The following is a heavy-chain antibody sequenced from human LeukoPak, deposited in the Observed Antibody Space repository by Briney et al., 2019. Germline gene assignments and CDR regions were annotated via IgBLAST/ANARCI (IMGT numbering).Heavy chain of an antibody. J-gene: IGHJ4*02. V-gene: IGHV4-39*01. Sequence: SETLSLTCAVSGGSIRSSNHYWGWIRQPPGKGLEWIGSIYYSGSICYNPSLKSRVTISVDTSKNQFSLKLSSVTAADTAVYYCARQILFHSERWLQFFDYWGQGILVTVSS. CDR1: GGSIRSSNHY. CDR2: IYYSGSI. CDR3: ARQILFHSERWLQFFDY. D-gene: IGHD5-24*01.